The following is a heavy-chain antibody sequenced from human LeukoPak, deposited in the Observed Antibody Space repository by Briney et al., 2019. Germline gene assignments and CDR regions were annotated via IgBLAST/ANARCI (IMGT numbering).Heavy chain of an antibody. D-gene: IGHD3-10*01. V-gene: IGHV3-23*01. J-gene: IGHJ4*02. CDR1: GFTFSSYA. CDR2: IRGSGGST. CDR3: AKDGEVVSPNYFDY. Sequence: PPGRSLRLSCAASGFTFSSYAMRWVRQAPGKGLEWVSAIRGSGGSTYYADSVKGRFTISRDNSKNTLYLQMNSLRAEDTAVYYCAKDGEVVSPNYFDYWGQGTLVTVSS.